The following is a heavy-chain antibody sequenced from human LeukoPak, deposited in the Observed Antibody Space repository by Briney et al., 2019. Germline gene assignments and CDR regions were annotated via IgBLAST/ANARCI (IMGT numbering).Heavy chain of an antibody. V-gene: IGHV4-4*07. CDR3: ARDLGYYYYMDV. Sequence: SETLSLTCYVSGGSISSYYWSWIRQPAGKGLEWIGRISTSGSTNYNPSLKSRVTMSVDTSKNQFSLKLSSVAAADTAVYYCARDLGYYYYMDVWGKGTTVTISS. J-gene: IGHJ6*03. CDR1: GGSISSYY. CDR2: ISTSGST. D-gene: IGHD7-27*01.